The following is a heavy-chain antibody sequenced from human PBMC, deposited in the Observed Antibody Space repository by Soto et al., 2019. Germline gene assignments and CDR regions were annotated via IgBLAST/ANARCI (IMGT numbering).Heavy chain of an antibody. D-gene: IGHD7-27*01. V-gene: IGHV3-33*08. CDR1: GFTFSSYG. CDR2: IWYDGSNK. J-gene: IGHJ6*04. CDR3: ARDHELGIPHLDV. Sequence: GGSLRLSCAASGFTFSSYGMHWVRQAPGKGLEWVAVIWYDGSNKYYADSVKGRFTISRDNSKNTLYLQMNSLRAEDPAVYYCARDHELGIPHLDVWGKGTTVTVSS.